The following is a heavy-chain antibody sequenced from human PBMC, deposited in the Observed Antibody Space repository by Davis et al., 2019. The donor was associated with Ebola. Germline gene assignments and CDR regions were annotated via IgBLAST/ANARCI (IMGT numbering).Heavy chain of an antibody. Sequence: SVKVSCKASGGSFSSYTISWVLQAPGQGLEWTGGILPLFGTTNYAQKFRGRVMITADKSTRIAYMELNSLPSEDTAVYYCARGPSVATAHYFDYWGQGTLVTVSS. J-gene: IGHJ4*02. CDR2: ILPLFGTT. D-gene: IGHD2-21*02. CDR1: GGSFSSYT. V-gene: IGHV1-69*06. CDR3: ARGPSVATAHYFDY.